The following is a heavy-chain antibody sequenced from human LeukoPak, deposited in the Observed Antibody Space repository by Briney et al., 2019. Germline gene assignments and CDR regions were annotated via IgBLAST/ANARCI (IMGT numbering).Heavy chain of an antibody. CDR2: ISSSSSTI. CDR3: ARQARNCCGY. Sequence: PGGSLRLSCAASGFTFSSYDMNWVRQAPGKGLEWVSYISSSSSTIYYADSVKGRFTISRDNAKNSLYLQMNSLRAEDTAVYYCARQARNCCGYWGQGTLVTVSS. CDR1: GFTFSSYD. D-gene: IGHD1-14*01. V-gene: IGHV3-48*01. J-gene: IGHJ4*02.